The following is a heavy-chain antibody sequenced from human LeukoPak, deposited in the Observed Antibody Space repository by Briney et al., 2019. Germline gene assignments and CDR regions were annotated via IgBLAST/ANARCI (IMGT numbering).Heavy chain of an antibody. CDR3: ARERDYGVWFDP. V-gene: IGHV1-8*03. J-gene: IGHJ5*02. CDR2: MNPNSGNT. Sequence: GASVEVSCKASGYTFTSYDINWVRQATGQGLEWMGWMNPNSGNTGYAQKFQGRVTITRNTSISTAYMELRSLRSDDTAVYYCARERDYGVWFDPWGQGTLVTVSS. CDR1: GYTFTSYD. D-gene: IGHD4-17*01.